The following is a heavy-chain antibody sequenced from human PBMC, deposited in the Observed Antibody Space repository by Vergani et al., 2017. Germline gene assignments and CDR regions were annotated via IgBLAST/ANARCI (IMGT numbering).Heavy chain of an antibody. CDR3: AIDRAAAVTFDY. CDR1: GFTFSSSA. V-gene: IGHV3-30*04. Sequence: QVQLVESGGGVVQPGRSLRLSCAASGFTFSSSAMHWVRQAPGKGLEWVAVISYDGRNKYYADSVKGRFTISRDNSKNTLYLQMNSLRVEDTAVYYCAIDRAAAVTFDYWGQGTLVTVSS. CDR2: ISYDGRNK. J-gene: IGHJ4*02. D-gene: IGHD6-13*01.